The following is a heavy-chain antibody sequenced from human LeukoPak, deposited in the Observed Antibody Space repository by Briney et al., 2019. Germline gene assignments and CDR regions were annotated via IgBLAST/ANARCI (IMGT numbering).Heavy chain of an antibody. J-gene: IGHJ4*02. CDR3: AKGGLGYYDSSGSFDY. CDR2: ISGSGGST. Sequence: GGSLRLSCAASGFTFSSYAMSWVRQAPGKGLEWVSAISGSGGSTYYADSVKGRFTISRDNSKNTLYLQMNSLRAKDTAVYYCAKGGLGYYDSSGSFDYWGQGTLVTVSS. D-gene: IGHD3-22*01. CDR1: GFTFSSYA. V-gene: IGHV3-23*01.